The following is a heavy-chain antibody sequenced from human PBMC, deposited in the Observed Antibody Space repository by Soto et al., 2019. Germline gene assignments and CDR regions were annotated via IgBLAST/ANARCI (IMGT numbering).Heavy chain of an antibody. V-gene: IGHV1-69*13. J-gene: IGHJ3*02. CDR3: ARDLGYCSGGSCYSLVSDAFDI. CDR1: GGTFSSYA. D-gene: IGHD2-15*01. CDR2: IIPIFGTA. Sequence: SVKVSCKASGGTFSSYAISWVRQAPGQGLEWMGGIIPIFGTANYAQKFQGRVTITADESTSTAYMELSSLRSEDTAVYYCARDLGYCSGGSCYSLVSDAFDIWGQGTMVTVSS.